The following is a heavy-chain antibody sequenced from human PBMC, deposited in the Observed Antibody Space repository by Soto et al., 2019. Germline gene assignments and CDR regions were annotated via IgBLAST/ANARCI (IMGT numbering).Heavy chain of an antibody. CDR1: GDSDSSNSAA. D-gene: IGHD6-13*01. J-gene: IGHJ6*02. Sequence: LKCDISGDSDSSNSAAWNWIKQSPSRGLEWLGRTYYRSKWYNDYAVSVKSRITINPDTSKNQFSLQLNSVTPEDTAVYYCARKVDWEAAAVYYYSGMDVWGQGTTVTVSS. CDR2: TYYRSKWYN. CDR3: ARKVDWEAAAVYYYSGMDV. V-gene: IGHV6-1*01.